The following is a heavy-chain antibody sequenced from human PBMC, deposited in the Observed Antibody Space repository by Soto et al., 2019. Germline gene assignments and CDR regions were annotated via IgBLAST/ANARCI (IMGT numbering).Heavy chain of an antibody. CDR3: ASSGYSTDWSYFDY. CDR1: GFTFSSYG. CDR2: ISYDGSNK. Sequence: QVQLVESGGGVVQPGRFLRLSCAASGFTFSSYGMHWVRQAPGKGLEWVAVISYDGSNKYYADSVKGRFTISRDNSKNTLYLQMNSLRAEDTAVYYCASSGYSTDWSYFDYWGQGTLVTVSS. D-gene: IGHD4-4*01. V-gene: IGHV3-30*03. J-gene: IGHJ4*02.